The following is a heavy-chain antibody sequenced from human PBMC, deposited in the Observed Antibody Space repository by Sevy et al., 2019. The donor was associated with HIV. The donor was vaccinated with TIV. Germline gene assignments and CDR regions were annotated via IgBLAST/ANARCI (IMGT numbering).Heavy chain of an antibody. CDR1: GYTFRSYG. CDR3: ARDGMLIRGIVISRNHYYSGMDV. CDR2: ISGYNGNT. D-gene: IGHD3-10*01. J-gene: IGHJ6*02. V-gene: IGHV1-18*01. Sequence: ASVKVSCKASGYTFRSYGISWVRQAPGQGPEWMGWISGYNGNTKFAQRVQDRVTMTTDSSTSTAYMELRSLRSDDTATYYCARDGMLIRGIVISRNHYYSGMDVWGQGTTVTVSS.